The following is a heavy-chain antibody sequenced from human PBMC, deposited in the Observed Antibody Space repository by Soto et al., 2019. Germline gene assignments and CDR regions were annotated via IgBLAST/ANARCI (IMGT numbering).Heavy chain of an antibody. CDR1: GGSITNSRFY. Sequence: SETLSLTCTVSGGSITNSRFYWGWIRQPPGKGLEWVGSIEYGGSTYLSPSLQSRVTISVDTSKNQFSLKLSSVTAADTAVYYCARGEADYDILTGYPPAPMDVWGKGTTVTVSS. CDR2: IEYGGST. D-gene: IGHD3-9*01. J-gene: IGHJ6*03. V-gene: IGHV4-39*07. CDR3: ARGEADYDILTGYPPAPMDV.